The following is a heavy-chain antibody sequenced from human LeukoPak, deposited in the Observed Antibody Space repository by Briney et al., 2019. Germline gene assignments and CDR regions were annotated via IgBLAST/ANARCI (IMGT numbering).Heavy chain of an antibody. CDR1: GFTFSSYG. Sequence: GGSLRLSCATSGFTFSSYGMHWVRQATGKGLEWVSAIGTAGDTYYPGSVKGRFTISRENAKNSLYLQMNSLRAGDTAVYYCARALSPSQQYGDYYFDYWGQGTLVTVSS. V-gene: IGHV3-13*01. J-gene: IGHJ4*02. D-gene: IGHD4-17*01. CDR3: ARALSPSQQYGDYYFDY. CDR2: IGTAGDT.